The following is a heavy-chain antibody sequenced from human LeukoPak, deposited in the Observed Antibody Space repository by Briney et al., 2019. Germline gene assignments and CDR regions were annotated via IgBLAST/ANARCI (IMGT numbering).Heavy chain of an antibody. CDR1: GYTFTGYY. CDR3: ASMTSSGWSSNWFDP. V-gene: IGHV1-2*06. J-gene: IGHJ5*02. CDR2: INPNSGGT. Sequence: GASVKVSCKXSGYTFTGYYMHWVRQAAGQGLEWMGRINPNSGGTNYAQKFQGRVTMTRDTSISTAYMELSRLRSDDTAVYYCASMTSSGWSSNWFDPWGQGTLVTVSS. D-gene: IGHD6-19*01.